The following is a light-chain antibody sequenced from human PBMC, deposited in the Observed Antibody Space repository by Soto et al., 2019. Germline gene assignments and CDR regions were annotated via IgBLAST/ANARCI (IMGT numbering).Light chain of an antibody. V-gene: IGKV3-20*01. CDR2: DAS. CDR3: QQYGSSLT. Sequence: EIAFTQSPGPLSLSPGERATLSCRASQSVSTYLAWYQQKPGQAPRLLIYDASSRATGIPARFSGSGSGTDFTLTISRLDPEYFAVYYCQQYGSSLTFGGGTKVDIK. J-gene: IGKJ4*01. CDR1: QSVSTY.